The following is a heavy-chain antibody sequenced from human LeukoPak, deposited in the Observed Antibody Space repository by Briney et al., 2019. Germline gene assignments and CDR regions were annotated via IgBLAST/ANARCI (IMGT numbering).Heavy chain of an antibody. Sequence: GGSLRLSCAASELTFSNYAMTWVRQAPGKGLEWVSAISGSGGATFYADSVKGRFSISRDNSKNTLYVQMNSLSPEDTAVYYCAKGPVVPVATYFFDYWGQGTLVIVSS. V-gene: IGHV3-23*01. CDR1: ELTFSNYA. CDR3: AKGPVVPVATYFFDY. D-gene: IGHD2-2*01. J-gene: IGHJ4*02. CDR2: ISGSGGAT.